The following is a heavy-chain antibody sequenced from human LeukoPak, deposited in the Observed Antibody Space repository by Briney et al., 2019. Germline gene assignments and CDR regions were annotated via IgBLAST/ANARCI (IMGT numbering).Heavy chain of an antibody. Sequence: ASVKVSCKAPGYTFTSYGISWVRQAPGQGLEWMGWITVYNGDTDYAQKLQGRVTMTTDTSTSTAYMELRSLRSDDTAVYYCARDVNIVGATNRWFDPWGQGTLVTVSS. V-gene: IGHV1-18*01. CDR2: ITVYNGDT. CDR3: ARDVNIVGATNRWFDP. CDR1: GYTFTSYG. J-gene: IGHJ5*02. D-gene: IGHD1-26*01.